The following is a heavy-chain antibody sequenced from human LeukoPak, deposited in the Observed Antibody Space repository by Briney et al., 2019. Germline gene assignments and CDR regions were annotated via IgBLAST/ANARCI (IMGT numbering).Heavy chain of an antibody. CDR3: ARHLSSGLLDY. J-gene: IGHJ4*02. CDR1: GYSFTSYW. Sequence: PGESLKISCKGSGYSFTSYWISWVRQMPGEGLEWMGSIDPSDSYTNFSPSFQGHVTISADKSISTAFLQWSSLQASDTAMYYCARHLSSGLLDYWGQGTLVTVSS. D-gene: IGHD6-19*01. CDR2: IDPSDSYT. V-gene: IGHV5-10-1*01.